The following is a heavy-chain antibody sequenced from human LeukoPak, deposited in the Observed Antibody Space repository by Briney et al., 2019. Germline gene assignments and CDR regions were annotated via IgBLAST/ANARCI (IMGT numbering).Heavy chain of an antibody. J-gene: IGHJ4*02. D-gene: IGHD3-3*01. CDR1: GGSISSSSYY. CDR2: IYYSGST. Sequence: SETLSLTCTVSGGSISSSSYYWGWIRQPPGKGLEWIGSIYYSGSTYYNPPLKSRVTISVDTSKNQFSLKLSSVTAADTAVYYCARGPHYDFWSGYSYYFDYWGQGTLVTVSS. CDR3: ARGPHYDFWSGYSYYFDY. V-gene: IGHV4-39*07.